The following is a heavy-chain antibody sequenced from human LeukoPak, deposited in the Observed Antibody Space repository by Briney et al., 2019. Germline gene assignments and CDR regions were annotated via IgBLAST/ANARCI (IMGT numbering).Heavy chain of an antibody. CDR1: GYTFTGDY. CDR3: AGLSGYDPYYFDY. CDR2: IDPNTGDT. Sequence: GASVKVSCKGSGYTFTGDYLHWVRQAPGQGLEWMGWIDPNTGDTNFAQKFQGRVTMTRDTSISTAYMELSRLTSDDTAVYYCAGLSGYDPYYFDYWGQGTLVTVSS. V-gene: IGHV1-2*02. D-gene: IGHD5-12*01. J-gene: IGHJ4*02.